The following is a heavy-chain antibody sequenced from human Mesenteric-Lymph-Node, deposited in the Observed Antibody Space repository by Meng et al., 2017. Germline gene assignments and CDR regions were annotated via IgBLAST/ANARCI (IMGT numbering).Heavy chain of an antibody. Sequence: QVQLQESGPGLVKPSETLSLTCTVSGGSISSYYWSWIRQPSGKGLEWIGYIYYSGSTNYNPSLKSRVTISVDTSKNQFSLKLSSVTAADTAVYYCARATAMVPRYYFDYWGQGTLVTVSS. CDR1: GGSISSYY. J-gene: IGHJ4*02. V-gene: IGHV4-59*01. CDR2: IYYSGST. CDR3: ARATAMVPRYYFDY. D-gene: IGHD5-18*01.